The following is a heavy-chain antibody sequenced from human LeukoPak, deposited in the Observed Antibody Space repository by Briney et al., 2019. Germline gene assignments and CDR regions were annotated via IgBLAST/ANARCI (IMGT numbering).Heavy chain of an antibody. J-gene: IGHJ6*03. Sequence: SETLSLTCAVYGGSFSGYYWSWIRQPPGKGLEWIGEINHSGSTNYNPSLKSRVTISVDTSKNQFSLKLSSVTAADTAVYYCARGGSSWYYYYYYMDVWGKGTTVTISS. V-gene: IGHV4-34*01. CDR1: GGSFSGYY. CDR2: INHSGST. D-gene: IGHD6-13*01. CDR3: ARGGSSWYYYYYYMDV.